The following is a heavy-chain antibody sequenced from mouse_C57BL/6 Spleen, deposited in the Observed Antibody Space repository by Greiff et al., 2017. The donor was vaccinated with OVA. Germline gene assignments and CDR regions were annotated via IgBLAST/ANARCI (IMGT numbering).Heavy chain of an antibody. D-gene: IGHD2-3*01. J-gene: IGHJ3*01. CDR1: GYTFTDYE. Sequence: VKLVESGAELVRPGASVTLSCKASGYTFTDYEMHWVKQTPVHGLEWIGAIDPETGGTAYNQKFKGKAILTADKSSSTAYMELRSLTSEDSAVYYCTRMGWLLPLWGQGTLVTVSA. CDR3: TRMGWLLPL. V-gene: IGHV1-15*01. CDR2: IDPETGGT.